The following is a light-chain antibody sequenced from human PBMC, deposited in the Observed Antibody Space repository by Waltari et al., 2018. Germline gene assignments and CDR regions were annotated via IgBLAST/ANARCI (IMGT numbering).Light chain of an antibody. J-gene: IGLJ3*02. CDR3: ALYMGSGIWV. CDR2: KGI. V-gene: IGLV8-61*01. Sequence: QTVVTQEPSLSVSPGGTVTLTCALSSGSVSTTSYATWYKQTPGQPPRTLVYKGIARSSGVPDRFSGSILGNTAALTITGSQADDESDYYCALYMGSGIWVFGGGTKLTVL. CDR1: SGSVSTTSY.